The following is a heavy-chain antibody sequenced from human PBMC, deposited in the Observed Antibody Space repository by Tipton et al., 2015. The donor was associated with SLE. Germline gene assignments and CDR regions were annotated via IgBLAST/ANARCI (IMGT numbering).Heavy chain of an antibody. CDR2: IYYTGSA. J-gene: IGHJ5*02. CDR3: ARGVGYEDL. D-gene: IGHD5-12*01. CDR1: GGSISSPTYY. Sequence: TLSLTCTVSGGSISSPTYYWGWVRQPPGKGLEWIGSIYYTGSAYYNPSLKSRVIISVDTSKNQFSLKLNSVTAADTAVYYCARGVGYEDLWGQGTLVTVSA. V-gene: IGHV4-39*07.